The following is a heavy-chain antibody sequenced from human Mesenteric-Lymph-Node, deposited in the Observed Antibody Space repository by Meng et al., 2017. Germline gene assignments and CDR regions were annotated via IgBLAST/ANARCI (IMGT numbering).Heavy chain of an antibody. Sequence: GESLKISCAASGFTFSNYWVSWVRQAPGKGLEWVANIKQDGSEKYYVDSVKGQFTISRDNAKNSLYLQMNSLRAEDTAVYYCARDPVDYWGQGTLVTVSS. J-gene: IGHJ4*02. CDR3: ARDPVDY. CDR2: IKQDGSEK. CDR1: GFTFSNYW. V-gene: IGHV3-7*01.